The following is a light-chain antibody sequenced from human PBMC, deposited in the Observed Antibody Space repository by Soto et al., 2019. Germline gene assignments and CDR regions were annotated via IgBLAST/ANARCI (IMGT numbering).Light chain of an antibody. CDR3: CAYTSTSALYV. CDR2: EVR. J-gene: IGLJ1*01. V-gene: IGLV2-14*02. Sequence: QSALTQPASVSGSPGQSITISCTGTSTDPATYDLVSWYQQHPGKAPQLIIYEVRNRPSGVSNRFSGSKSGNTASLTISGLQTEDEADYYCCAYTSTSALYVFGTGTKLTVL. CDR1: STDPATYDL.